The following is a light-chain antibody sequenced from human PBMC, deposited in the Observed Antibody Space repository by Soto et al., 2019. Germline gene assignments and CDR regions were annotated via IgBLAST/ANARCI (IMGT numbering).Light chain of an antibody. Sequence: EIVLTQSPATLSLSPGERATLSCRASQSVSSYLAWYQQKPGQAPRLLIYDASNRATGIPARFSGSGSGPDFTLTIRSLEPEDVAVYYCQQRSNWPPRITFGQGTRLETK. CDR3: QQRSNWPPRIT. J-gene: IGKJ5*01. CDR1: QSVSSY. V-gene: IGKV3-11*01. CDR2: DAS.